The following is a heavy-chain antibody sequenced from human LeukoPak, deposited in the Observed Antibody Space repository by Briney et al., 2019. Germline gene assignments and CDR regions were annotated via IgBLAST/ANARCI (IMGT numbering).Heavy chain of an antibody. D-gene: IGHD6-13*01. J-gene: IGHJ4*02. Sequence: PSETLSLTCTVSGGSISSYYWSWIRQPAGKGLEWIGRIYTSGSTNYNPSLKSRVTMSVDTSKYQFSLKLSSVTAADTAVYYCARGGSSWPKGPFDYWGQGTLVTVSS. V-gene: IGHV4-4*07. CDR2: IYTSGST. CDR3: ARGGSSWPKGPFDY. CDR1: GGSISSYY.